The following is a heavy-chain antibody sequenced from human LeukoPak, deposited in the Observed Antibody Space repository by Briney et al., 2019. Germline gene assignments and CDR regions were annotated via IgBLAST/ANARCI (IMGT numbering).Heavy chain of an antibody. CDR1: GGTFSSYA. Sequence: SVKVSCKASGGTFSSYAISWVRQAPGQGLEWMGGIIPIFGTANYAQKFQGRVTITADESTSTAYMELSSLSSVTAADTAVYYYARGGGSPSSDWYFDLWGRGTLVTVSS. CDR3: ARGGGSPSSDWYFDL. V-gene: IGHV1-69*13. CDR2: IIPIFGTA. J-gene: IGHJ2*01. D-gene: IGHD2-2*01.